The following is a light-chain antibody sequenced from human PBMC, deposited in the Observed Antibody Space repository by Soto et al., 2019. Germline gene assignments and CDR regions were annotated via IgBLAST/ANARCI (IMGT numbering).Light chain of an antibody. CDR3: QSYDSSLSGSRV. CDR1: SSNIGAGYD. J-gene: IGLJ1*01. CDR2: GNS. Sequence: QSVLTQPPSVSGAPGQSVTISCTGSSSNIGAGYDVHWYQQLPGTAPKLLIYGNSNRPSGVPDRFSGSKSGTSGSLAITGLQAEDEADYYCQSYDSSLSGSRVFGNGTKVTVL. V-gene: IGLV1-40*01.